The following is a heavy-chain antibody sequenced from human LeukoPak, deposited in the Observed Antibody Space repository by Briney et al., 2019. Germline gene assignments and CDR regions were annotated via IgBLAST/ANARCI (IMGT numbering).Heavy chain of an antibody. CDR1: GYTFTSYY. CDR3: ARAPQQLYWLDP. CDR2: INPSGDST. V-gene: IGHV1-46*01. J-gene: IGHJ5*02. Sequence: ASVKVSCKASGYTFTSYYMHWVRQAPGQGLEWMGIINPSGDSTSYAQKFQGRVTMTRDTSTSTVYMELSSLRSEDTAVYYCARAPQQLYWLDPWGQGTLVTVSS. D-gene: IGHD6-13*01.